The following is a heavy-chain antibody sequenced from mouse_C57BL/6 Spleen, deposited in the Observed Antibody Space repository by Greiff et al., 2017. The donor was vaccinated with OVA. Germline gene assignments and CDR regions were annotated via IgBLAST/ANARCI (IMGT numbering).Heavy chain of an antibody. CDR3: GGTTVVSFDY. CDR1: GYAFSSSW. J-gene: IGHJ2*01. D-gene: IGHD1-1*01. V-gene: IGHV1-82*01. Sequence: QVQLQQSGPELVKPGASVKISCKASGYAFSSSWMNWVKQRPGKGLEWIGRIYPGDGDTNYNGKFKGKATLTADKSSSTAYMQLSSLTSEDSAVYFCGGTTVVSFDYWGQGTTLTVSS. CDR2: IYPGDGDT.